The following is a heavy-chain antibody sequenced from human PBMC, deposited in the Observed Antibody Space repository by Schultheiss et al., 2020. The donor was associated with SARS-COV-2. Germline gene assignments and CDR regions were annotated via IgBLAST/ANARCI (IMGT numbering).Heavy chain of an antibody. J-gene: IGHJ4*02. V-gene: IGHV3-23*01. CDR3: ASDPNTAIDY. Sequence: GGSLRLSCAASGFTFSSYAMSWVRQAPGKGLEWVSAISGSGGSTYYADSVKGRFTISRDNSKNTVFLEMNSLRAEDTAVYYCASDPNTAIDYWGQGTLVTVSS. CDR1: GFTFSSYA. CDR2: ISGSGGST. D-gene: IGHD5-18*01.